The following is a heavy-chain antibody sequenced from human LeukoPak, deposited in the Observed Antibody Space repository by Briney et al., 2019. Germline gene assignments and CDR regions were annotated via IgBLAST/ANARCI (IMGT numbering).Heavy chain of an antibody. CDR2: ISGSGGGT. J-gene: IGHJ4*02. D-gene: IGHD2-2*01. CDR3: AKGGWVGYCSSTSCYWGFDY. Sequence: GGSLRLSCAASGFTFSSYAMSGVRQAPGKGLEWVSAISGSGGGTYYADSVKGRFTISRDNSKNTLYLQMNSLRAEDTAVYYCAKGGWVGYCSSTSCYWGFDYWGQGTLVTVSS. CDR1: GFTFSSYA. V-gene: IGHV3-23*01.